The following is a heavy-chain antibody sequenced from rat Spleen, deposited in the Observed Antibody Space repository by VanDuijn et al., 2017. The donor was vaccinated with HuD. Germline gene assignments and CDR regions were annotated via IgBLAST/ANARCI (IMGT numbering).Heavy chain of an antibody. CDR2: ISYYGTTA. Sequence: EVQLVESGGGLVQPGRSLKLSCAASGFTFSNYGMAWVRQAPTKGLEWVATISYYGTTAHYRDSVKGRFTIPRDIAKSTLYLQMDSLRSEDTATYYCARHEPNWFAYWGQGTLVTVSS. CDR1: GFTFSNYG. J-gene: IGHJ3*01. CDR3: ARHEPNWFAY. V-gene: IGHV5-29*01.